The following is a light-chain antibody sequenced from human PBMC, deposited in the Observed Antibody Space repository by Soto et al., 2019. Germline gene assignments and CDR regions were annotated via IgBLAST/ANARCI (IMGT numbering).Light chain of an antibody. CDR3: QQYGSSPLT. CDR2: GAS. CDR1: QSVRSNY. V-gene: IGKV3-20*01. Sequence: EIVLTQSPGTLSLSPGESATLSCRASQSVRSNYLAWYQQKPGQAPRLLIFGASNRATGIPPRFSGRGSGTDFTLTISRREPEDVAVYYCQQYGSSPLTFGGGTKVDIK. J-gene: IGKJ4*01.